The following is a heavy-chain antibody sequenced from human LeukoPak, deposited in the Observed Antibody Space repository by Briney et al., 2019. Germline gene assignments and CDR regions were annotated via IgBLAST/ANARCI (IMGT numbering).Heavy chain of an antibody. CDR1: GYSFTNYW. J-gene: IGHJ4*02. CDR3: ARRRGDTVAGPDY. CDR2: IHPGDSNT. D-gene: IGHD6-19*01. Sequence: GESLKISCQGSGYSFTNYWIVWVRQMPGQGLEYMGIIHPGDSNTKYSPSFEGQVIISVDKSISTAYLQWSNLKASDSAIYYCARRRGDTVAGPDYWGQGTLVTVSS. V-gene: IGHV5-51*01.